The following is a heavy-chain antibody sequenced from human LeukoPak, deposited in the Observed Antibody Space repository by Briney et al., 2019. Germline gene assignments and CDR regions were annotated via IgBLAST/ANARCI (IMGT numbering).Heavy chain of an antibody. CDR2: ISWNSGSI. CDR3: AKSDWNYVHEALFDY. D-gene: IGHD1-7*01. J-gene: IGHJ4*02. Sequence: GGSLRLSCAASGFTFSSYSMNWVRQAPGKGLEWVSGISWNSGSIGYADSVKGRFTISRDNAKNSLYLQMNSLRAEDMALYYCAKSDWNYVHEALFDYWGQGALVTVSS. CDR1: GFTFSSYS. V-gene: IGHV3-9*03.